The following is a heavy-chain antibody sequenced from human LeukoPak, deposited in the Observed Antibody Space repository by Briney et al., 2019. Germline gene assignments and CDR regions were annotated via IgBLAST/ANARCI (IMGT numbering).Heavy chain of an antibody. CDR2: IYPGDSDT. D-gene: IGHD2-2*01. Sequence: GESLKISCKGSGYSFTSYWIGWVRQMPGKGLEWMGIIYPGDSDTRYSPSFQGQVTISADKSISTAYLQWSSLEASDTAMYYCARHSSSTLYYFDYWGQGTLVTVSS. V-gene: IGHV5-51*01. J-gene: IGHJ4*02. CDR1: GYSFTSYW. CDR3: ARHSSSTLYYFDY.